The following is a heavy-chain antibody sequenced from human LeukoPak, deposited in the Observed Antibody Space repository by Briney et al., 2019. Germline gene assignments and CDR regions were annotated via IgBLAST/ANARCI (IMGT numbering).Heavy chain of an antibody. Sequence: SETLSLTCTVSGGSISSYYWSWLRQPPGKGLEWIGYIYYSGSTNYNPSLKSRVTISVDTSKNQFSLKLSSVTAADTAVYYCARDLGGYVGYWGQGTLVTVAS. J-gene: IGHJ4*02. CDR1: GGSISSYY. CDR2: IYYSGST. CDR3: ARDLGGYVGY. D-gene: IGHD5-12*01. V-gene: IGHV4-59*01.